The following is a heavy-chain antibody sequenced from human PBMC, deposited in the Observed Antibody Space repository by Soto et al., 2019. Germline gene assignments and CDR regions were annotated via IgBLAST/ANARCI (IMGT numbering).Heavy chain of an antibody. Sequence: QVQLVQSGAEVKKPGASVKVSCKASGHTFTGHHMHWVRQAPGQGLEWMGCIDLDSRNTRYAQKFRGRVTTTRDTSITTAYMELSGLRSDDTAVYYCGLEPTGTGGFDYWGQGTLVTVSS. J-gene: IGHJ4*02. CDR3: GLEPTGTGGFDY. V-gene: IGHV1-2*02. CDR1: GHTFTGHH. D-gene: IGHD7-27*01. CDR2: IDLDSRNT.